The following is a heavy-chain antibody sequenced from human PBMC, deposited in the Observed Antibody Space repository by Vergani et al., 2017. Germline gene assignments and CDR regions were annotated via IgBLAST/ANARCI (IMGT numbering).Heavy chain of an antibody. V-gene: IGHV3-30*18. CDR2: ISYDGSKK. CDR1: GFTFSSYG. D-gene: IGHD5-24*01. CDR3: AKGSRWLQLRVDY. J-gene: IGHJ4*02. Sequence: QVQLVESGGGVVQPGRSLRLSCAASGFTFSSYGMHWVRQAPGKGLEWVAVISYDGSKKYYADSVKRRFTIARDNSKNTLYLQMNSLRAEDTAVYYCAKGSRWLQLRVDYWGQGTLVTGSS.